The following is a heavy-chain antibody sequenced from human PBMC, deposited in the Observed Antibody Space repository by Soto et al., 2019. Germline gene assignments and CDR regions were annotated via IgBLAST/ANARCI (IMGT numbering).Heavy chain of an antibody. Sequence: GRLMRLCSAASGLTFSSLGMHWVSQETGKGLEWVAVIWYDGSNKYYADSVKGRFTISRDNSKNTLYLQMNSLRAEDTAVYYCARDPKAYSSGWLFDYWGQGTPVTVSS. J-gene: IGHJ4*02. D-gene: IGHD6-19*01. CDR3: ARDPKAYSSGWLFDY. CDR1: GLTFSSLG. CDR2: IWYDGSNK. V-gene: IGHV3-33*08.